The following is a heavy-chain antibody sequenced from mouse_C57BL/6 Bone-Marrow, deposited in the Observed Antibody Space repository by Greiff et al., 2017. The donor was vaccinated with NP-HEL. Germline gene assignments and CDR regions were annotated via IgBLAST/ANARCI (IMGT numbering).Heavy chain of an antibody. CDR3: ARGGSSGYVGFAY. CDR1: GYTFTSYW. J-gene: IGHJ3*01. D-gene: IGHD3-2*02. V-gene: IGHV1-59*01. CDR2: IDPSDSYT. Sequence: QVQLKQSGAELVRPGTSVKLSCKASGYTFTSYWMHWVKQRPGQGLEWIGVIDPSDSYTNYNQKFTGKATLTVDTSSSTAYMQLSSLTSEDSAVYYCARGGSSGYVGFAYWGQGTLVTVSA.